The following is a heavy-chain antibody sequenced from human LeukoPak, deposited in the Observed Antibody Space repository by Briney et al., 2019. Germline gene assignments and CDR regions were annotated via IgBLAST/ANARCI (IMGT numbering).Heavy chain of an antibody. CDR3: ARTDTFGNWFDP. CDR1: GGSISSYH. CDR2: IYYSGST. V-gene: IGHV4-59*05. J-gene: IGHJ5*02. D-gene: IGHD3-16*01. Sequence: SETLSLTCTVSGGSISSYHWNWIRQPPGKGLEWIGSIYYSGSTYYNPSLKSRVTISVDTSKNQFSLKLSSVTAADTAVYYCARTDTFGNWFDPWGQGTLVTVSS.